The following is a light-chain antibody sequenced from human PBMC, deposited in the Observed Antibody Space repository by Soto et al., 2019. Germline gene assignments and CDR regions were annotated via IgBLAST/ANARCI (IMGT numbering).Light chain of an antibody. Sequence: EIVLTQSPGTLSLSPGERATLSCRASQSVSNNYLAWYQQKPGQAPRLLIYGASNRATGIPDRFSGSGSGTDLTLTISRLEPEDFAVYFCQQYTGPPTTFGQGTRLEIK. CDR3: QQYTGPPTT. CDR1: QSVSNNY. J-gene: IGKJ5*01. V-gene: IGKV3-20*01. CDR2: GAS.